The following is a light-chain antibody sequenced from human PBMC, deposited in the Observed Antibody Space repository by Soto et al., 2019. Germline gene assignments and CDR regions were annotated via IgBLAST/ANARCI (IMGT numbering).Light chain of an antibody. J-gene: IGKJ4*01. V-gene: IGKV3-20*01. CDR2: DAS. CDR1: QSVSSSY. Sequence: EIVLTQSPGTLSLSPGERATLSCRASQSVSSSYLAWYQQKPGQAPRLLIYDASSSAAGIPDKFSGSGSGTNFTLTISRLEHEDFAVYYCQQHGNSPLTFGGGTKVEIK. CDR3: QQHGNSPLT.